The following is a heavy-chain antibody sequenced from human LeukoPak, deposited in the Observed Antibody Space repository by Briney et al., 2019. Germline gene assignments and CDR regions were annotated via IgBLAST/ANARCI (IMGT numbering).Heavy chain of an antibody. D-gene: IGHD2-15*01. J-gene: IGHJ4*02. Sequence: SVKVSCKATGGTFSYFAISWVRQAPGQGLEWMGGIIPVFGTTDYPHKFQGRVTITADKSTATAYMELTGLKSEDSAVYYCARVHHYFDIAFDYWGQGTLVTVSS. V-gene: IGHV1-69*06. CDR3: ARVHHYFDIAFDY. CDR2: IIPVFGTT. CDR1: GGTFSYFA.